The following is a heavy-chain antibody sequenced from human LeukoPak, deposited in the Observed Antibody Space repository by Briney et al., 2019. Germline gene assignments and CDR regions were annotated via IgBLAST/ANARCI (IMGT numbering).Heavy chain of an antibody. Sequence: GGSLRLSCAASGFTFSSYGMHWVRQAPGKGLEWVAVISYDGSNKYYADSVKGRFTISRDNSKNTLYLQMNSLRAEDTAVYYCAKLSSSSSKSPFDYWGQGTLVTVSS. D-gene: IGHD6-6*01. CDR2: ISYDGSNK. CDR1: GFTFSSYG. CDR3: AKLSSSSSKSPFDY. V-gene: IGHV3-30*18. J-gene: IGHJ4*02.